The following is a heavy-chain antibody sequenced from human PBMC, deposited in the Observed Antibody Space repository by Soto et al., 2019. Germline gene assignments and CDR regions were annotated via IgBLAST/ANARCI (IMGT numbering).Heavy chain of an antibody. Sequence: QVQLQQWGAGLFKPSETLSLTCAVYGGSFSGYYWSWIRQPPGKGLEWIGEINHSGSTNYNPSLKSRVTISVDTSKNQFSLKLSSVTAADTAVYYCARVSLSGGSVDYWGQGTLVTVSS. CDR3: ARVSLSGGSVDY. V-gene: IGHV4-34*01. J-gene: IGHJ4*02. D-gene: IGHD3-16*01. CDR1: GGSFSGYY. CDR2: INHSGST.